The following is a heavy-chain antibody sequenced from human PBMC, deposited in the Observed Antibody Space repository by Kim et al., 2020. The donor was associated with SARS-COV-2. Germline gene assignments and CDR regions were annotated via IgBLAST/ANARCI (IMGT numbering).Heavy chain of an antibody. CDR1: GGSFSGYY. D-gene: IGHD3-22*01. Sequence: SETLSLTCAVYGGSFSGYYWSWIRQPPGKGLEWIEEINHSGSTNYNPSLKSRVTISVDTSKNQFSLKLSSVTAADTAVYYCARAQLTITMIVVVITTSSYFDYWGQGTLVTVSS. V-gene: IGHV4-34*01. CDR3: ARAQLTITMIVVVITTSSYFDY. CDR2: INHSGST. J-gene: IGHJ4*02.